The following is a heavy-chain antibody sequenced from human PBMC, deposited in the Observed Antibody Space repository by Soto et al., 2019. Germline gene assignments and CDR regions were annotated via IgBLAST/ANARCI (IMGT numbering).Heavy chain of an antibody. D-gene: IGHD2-8*01. CDR1: GGSFIGYY. Sequence: SETLSLTCAVYGGSFIGYYWSWIRQPPGKGLEWIGEINHSGSTNYNPSLKSRVTISVDTSKNQFSLKLSSVTAADTAVYYCARGRLMVYANYYYYYGMDVWGQGTTVTVSS. J-gene: IGHJ6*02. CDR3: ARGRLMVYANYYYYYGMDV. CDR2: INHSGST. V-gene: IGHV4-34*01.